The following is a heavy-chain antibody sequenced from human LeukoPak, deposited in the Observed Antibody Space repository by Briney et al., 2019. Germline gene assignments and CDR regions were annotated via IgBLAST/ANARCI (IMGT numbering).Heavy chain of an antibody. V-gene: IGHV3-21*01. CDR2: ISSSSSYI. Sequence: PGGSLRLSCAASGFTFSSYSMNWVRQAPGKGLEWVSSISSSSSYIYYADSVKGRFTISRDNAKNSLYLQMNSLRAEDTAVYYCARSGGSGSINFDYWGQGTLVTVSS. CDR3: ARSGGSGSINFDY. CDR1: GFTFSSYS. J-gene: IGHJ4*02. D-gene: IGHD3-10*01.